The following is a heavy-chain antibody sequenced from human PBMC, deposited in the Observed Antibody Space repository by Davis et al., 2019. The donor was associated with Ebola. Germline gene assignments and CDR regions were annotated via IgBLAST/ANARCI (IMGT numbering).Heavy chain of an antibody. CDR2: IYYSGST. J-gene: IGHJ5*02. CDR1: GGSISNYY. V-gene: IGHV4-59*01. CDR3: VKGATARRFDP. Sequence: PGGSLRLSCTVSGGSISNYYWSWIRQPPGKGLEWIGYIYYSGSTNYNPSLKSRVTISVDTSKSQFSLKLSSVTAADTAFYYCVKGATARRFDPWGQGTLVTVSS.